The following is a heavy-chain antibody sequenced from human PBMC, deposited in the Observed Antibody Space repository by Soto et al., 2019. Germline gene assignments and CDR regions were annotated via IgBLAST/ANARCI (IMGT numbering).Heavy chain of an antibody. Sequence: QVQLQESGPGLVKPSETLSLTCTVSGGSICSYYWSWIRQPPGKGLEWIGYIYSNGSTNYNPSLKSLVTISVDTSKIQFSLKLISVTAADTAVYYCARDVTFSSRYTAAAAKINYYGMDVWGQGTTVTVSS. D-gene: IGHD6-25*01. CDR1: GGSICSYY. CDR2: IYSNGST. V-gene: IGHV4-59*01. CDR3: ARDVTFSSRYTAAAAKINYYGMDV. J-gene: IGHJ6*02.